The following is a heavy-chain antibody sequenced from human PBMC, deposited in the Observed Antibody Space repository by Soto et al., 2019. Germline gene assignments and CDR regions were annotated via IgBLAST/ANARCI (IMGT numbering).Heavy chain of an antibody. CDR3: ARLTLAHDSSGYHIFDY. V-gene: IGHV5-10-1*01. D-gene: IGHD3-22*01. Sequence: ESLKISCQASGYSFTTYWISWVRQMPGKGLECMGRIDLTDSYTDYGPSFEGHVTMSVDRSINTAYLEWSSLKASDSAMYYCARLTLAHDSSGYHIFDYWGRGTLVTVS. CDR2: IDLTDSYT. CDR1: GYSFTTYW. J-gene: IGHJ4*02.